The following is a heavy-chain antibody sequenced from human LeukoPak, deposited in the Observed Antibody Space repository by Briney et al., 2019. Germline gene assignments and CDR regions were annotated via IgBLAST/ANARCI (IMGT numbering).Heavy chain of an antibody. CDR2: TSAYNGNT. CDR3: AREYSSGWYLVNWFDP. Sequence: ASVKVSCKASGYTFTSYGISWVRQAPGQGLEWMGWTSAYNGNTNYAQKLQGRVTMTTDTSTSTAYMELRSLRSDDTAVYYCAREYSSGWYLVNWFDPWGQGTLVTVSS. V-gene: IGHV1-18*01. D-gene: IGHD6-19*01. CDR1: GYTFTSYG. J-gene: IGHJ5*02.